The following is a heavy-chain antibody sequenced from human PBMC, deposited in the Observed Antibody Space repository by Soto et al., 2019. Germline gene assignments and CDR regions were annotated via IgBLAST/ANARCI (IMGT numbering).Heavy chain of an antibody. D-gene: IGHD5-18*01. CDR3: ARHGGYRPSDY. CDR2: NYYSGST. V-gene: IGHV4-39*01. CDR1: GGSISSSSYY. Sequence: SETLSLTCTVSGGSISSSSYYWGWIRQPPGKGLEWIGSNYYSGSTYYNPSLKSRVTISVDTSKDQFSLKLSSVTAADTAVYYCARHGGYRPSDYWGQGTLVTVSS. J-gene: IGHJ4*02.